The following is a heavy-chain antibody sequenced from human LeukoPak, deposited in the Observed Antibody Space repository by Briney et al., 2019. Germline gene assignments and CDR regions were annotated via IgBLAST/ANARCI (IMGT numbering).Heavy chain of an antibody. CDR2: IYYSGST. D-gene: IGHD2-2*01. CDR3: ARQSVVKPQIDAFDI. CDR1: GGSISSSSYY. V-gene: IGHV4-39*01. J-gene: IGHJ3*02. Sequence: SETLSLTCTVSGGSISSSSYYWGWIRQPPGKGLEWIGSIYYSGSTYYNPSLKSRVTISVDTSKNQFSLKLSSVTAADTAVYYCARQSVVKPQIDAFDIWGQGTMVTVSS.